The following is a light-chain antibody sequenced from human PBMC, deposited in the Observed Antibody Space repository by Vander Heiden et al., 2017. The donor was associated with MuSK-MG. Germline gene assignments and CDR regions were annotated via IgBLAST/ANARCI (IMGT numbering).Light chain of an antibody. Sequence: EIVLTQSPGTLSLSPGERATLSCRASQRVITNYLVWYQQKPGQAPRLLIYGASSRATGIPDRFSGSGSGTDFTLTISRLEPEDFAVFYCQQYGRSPRTLGQGTRLEIK. CDR1: QRVITNY. CDR3: QQYGRSPRT. CDR2: GAS. J-gene: IGKJ5*01. V-gene: IGKV3-20*01.